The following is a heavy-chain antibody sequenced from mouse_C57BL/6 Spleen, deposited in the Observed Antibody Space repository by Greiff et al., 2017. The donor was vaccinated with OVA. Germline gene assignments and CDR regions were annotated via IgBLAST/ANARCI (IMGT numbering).Heavy chain of an antibody. Sequence: QVQLKESGAELVRPGTSVKMSCKASGYTFTNYWIGWAKQRPGHGLEWIGDIYPGGGYTNYNEKFKGKATRTAAKSSSTADMQLSSLTAEDCAIYYCARRYGSSTYYFDYWGQGTTLTVSS. CDR1: GYTFTNYW. V-gene: IGHV1-63*01. CDR2: IYPGGGYT. D-gene: IGHD1-1*01. J-gene: IGHJ2*01. CDR3: ARRYGSSTYYFDY.